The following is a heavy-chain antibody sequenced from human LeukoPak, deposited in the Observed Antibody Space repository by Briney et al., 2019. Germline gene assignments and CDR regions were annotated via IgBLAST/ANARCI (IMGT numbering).Heavy chain of an antibody. CDR2: IYSGGST. CDR3: ARESQRGVESAYYFDY. CDR1: GFTVSSNY. Sequence: GGSLRLSCAASGFTVSSNYMSWVRQAPGKGLEWVSVIYSGGSTYYADSVKGRFTISRDNSKNTLYLQMNSLRAEDTAVYYCARESQRGVESAYYFDYWGQGTLVTVSS. D-gene: IGHD2-21*01. J-gene: IGHJ4*02. V-gene: IGHV3-53*01.